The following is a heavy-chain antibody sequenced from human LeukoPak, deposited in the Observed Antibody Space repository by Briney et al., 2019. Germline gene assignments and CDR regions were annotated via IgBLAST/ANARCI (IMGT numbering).Heavy chain of an antibody. CDR3: ATDYGGDLPTAYYFDY. CDR1: GYTLTELS. Sequence: ASVKVSCKVSGYTLTELSMHWVRQAPGKGLEWMGGFDPEDGETIYAQKFQGRVTMTEDTSTDTAYMELSSLRSEDTAVYYCATDYGGDLPTAYYFDYWGKGTLVTVSS. V-gene: IGHV1-24*01. J-gene: IGHJ4*02. D-gene: IGHD4-17*01. CDR2: FDPEDGET.